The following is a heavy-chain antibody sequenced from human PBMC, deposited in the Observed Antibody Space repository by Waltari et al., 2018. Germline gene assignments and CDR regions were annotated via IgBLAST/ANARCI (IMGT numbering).Heavy chain of an antibody. CDR2: IYYDGNKR. D-gene: IGHD1-1*01. J-gene: IGHJ3*02. CDR3: ARPDNERAFDI. Sequence: QVQLVESGGGVVQPGRSLRISCAASGFDFGRYGMHWVRQAPGKGLEWVSIIYYDGNKRYYADSVKGRFTVSRDNSKNTMYLQMNSLRPEDTALYYCARPDNERAFDIWGQGTMVTVSS. CDR1: GFDFGRYG. V-gene: IGHV3-30*03.